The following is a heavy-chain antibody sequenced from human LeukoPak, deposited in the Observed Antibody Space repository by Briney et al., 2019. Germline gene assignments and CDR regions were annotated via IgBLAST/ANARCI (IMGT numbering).Heavy chain of an antibody. V-gene: IGHV4-39*01. CDR1: GGSISSSSYY. CDR3: ARHGDGNYYDSSGYYYGRGY. J-gene: IGHJ4*02. D-gene: IGHD3-22*01. CDR2: IYYSGST. Sequence: SETLSLTCTVSGGSISSSSYYWGWIRQPPGTGLEWIGSIYYSGSTYYNPSLKSRVTISVDTSKNQFSLKLSSVTAADTAVYYCARHGDGNYYDSSGYYYGRGYWGQGTLVTVSS.